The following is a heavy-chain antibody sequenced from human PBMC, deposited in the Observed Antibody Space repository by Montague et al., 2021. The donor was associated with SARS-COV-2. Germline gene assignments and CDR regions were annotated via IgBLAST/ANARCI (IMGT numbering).Heavy chain of an antibody. V-gene: IGHV4-61*02. CDR2: IYTSGST. Sequence: TLSLTCTVSGGSISSGSYYWSWIRQPAGKGLEWIGRIYTSGSTNYNPSLKSRVTIPVDTSKNQFSLKLSSVTAADTAVYYCASGIAATYYYYMDVWGKGTTVTVSS. J-gene: IGHJ6*03. CDR1: GGSISSGSYY. D-gene: IGHD6-13*01. CDR3: ASGIAATYYYYMDV.